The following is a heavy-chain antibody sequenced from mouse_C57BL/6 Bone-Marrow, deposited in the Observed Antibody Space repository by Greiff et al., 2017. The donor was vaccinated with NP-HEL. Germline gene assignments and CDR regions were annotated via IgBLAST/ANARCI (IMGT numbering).Heavy chain of an antibody. CDR3: ARYLYYYGSSYKYFDV. V-gene: IGHV1-81*01. CDR2: IYPRSGNT. J-gene: IGHJ1*03. D-gene: IGHD1-1*01. Sequence: VKLVESGAELARPGASVKLSCKASGYTFTSYGISWVKQRTGQGLEWIGEIYPRSGNTYYNEKFKGKATLTADKSSSTAYMELRSLTSEDSAVYFCARYLYYYGSSYKYFDVWGTGTTVTVSS. CDR1: GYTFTSYG.